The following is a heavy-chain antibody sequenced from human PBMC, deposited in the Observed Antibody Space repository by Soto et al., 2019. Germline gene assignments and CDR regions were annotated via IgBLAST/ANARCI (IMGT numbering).Heavy chain of an antibody. CDR3: AKDVTSRFHYALDA. CDR2: ISGSGFST. J-gene: IGHJ6*02. D-gene: IGHD3-16*01. V-gene: IGHV3-23*01. Sequence: PGGLLRLCCAASGFAFISHTITWVRQAPGKGLEWVSAISGSGFSTNYAVSVKGRFTISRDNSKNTLYLQMNSLKAEDTALYYCAKDVTSRFHYALDAWGQGTTVTVSS. CDR1: GFAFISHT.